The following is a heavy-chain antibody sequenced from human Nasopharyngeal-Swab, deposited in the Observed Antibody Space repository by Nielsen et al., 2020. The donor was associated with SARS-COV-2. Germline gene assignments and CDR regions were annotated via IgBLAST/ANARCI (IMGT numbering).Heavy chain of an antibody. CDR3: AREPTVTTKTGYYYYGMDV. V-gene: IGHV4-39*07. CDR2: IYYSGST. Sequence: RQAPGKGLEWIGSIYYSGSTYYNPSLKSRVTISVDTSKNQFSLKLSSVTAADTAVYYCAREPTVTTKTGYYYYGMDVWGQGTTGTVSS. D-gene: IGHD4-17*01. J-gene: IGHJ6*02.